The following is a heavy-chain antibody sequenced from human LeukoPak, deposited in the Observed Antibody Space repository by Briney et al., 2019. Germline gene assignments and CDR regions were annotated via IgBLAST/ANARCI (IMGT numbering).Heavy chain of an antibody. Sequence: ASVKVSCKVSGYTFTDYYMHWVQQAPGKGLEWMGLVDPEDGETIYAEKFRGRVTITAGTSTDTAYMELSSLRSEDTAVYYCAKTYSNYRWFDPWGQGTLVTVSS. J-gene: IGHJ5*02. V-gene: IGHV1-69-2*01. CDR1: GYTFTDYY. CDR3: AKTYSNYRWFDP. D-gene: IGHD4-11*01. CDR2: VDPEDGET.